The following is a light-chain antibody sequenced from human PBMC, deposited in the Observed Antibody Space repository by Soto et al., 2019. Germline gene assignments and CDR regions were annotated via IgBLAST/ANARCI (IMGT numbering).Light chain of an antibody. CDR1: QGVTTN. J-gene: IGKJ5*01. CDR2: DVS. V-gene: IGKV3-20*01. Sequence: EIVLTQSPGTLSLSPGERATLSCRAGQGVTTNFAWYQQKSGQSPRLLIYDVSSRATGVPDRFSGSGSGTDFTLTISRLEPEDFAVYYCQQYGSSPPINFGQGTRLYIK. CDR3: QQYGSSPPIN.